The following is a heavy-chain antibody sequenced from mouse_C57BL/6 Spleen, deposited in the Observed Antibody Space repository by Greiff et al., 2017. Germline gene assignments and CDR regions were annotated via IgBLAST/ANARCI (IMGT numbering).Heavy chain of an antibody. V-gene: IGHV1-19*01. Sequence: EVQLQQSGPVLVKPGASVKMSCKASGYTFTDYYMNWVKQSHGKSLEWIGVINPYNGGTSYNQKFKGKATLTVDKSSSTAYMELNSLTSEDSAVYYCARSDDYPFDYWGQGTTLTVSS. CDR1: GYTFTDYY. D-gene: IGHD2-4*01. J-gene: IGHJ2*01. CDR3: ARSDDYPFDY. CDR2: INPYNGGT.